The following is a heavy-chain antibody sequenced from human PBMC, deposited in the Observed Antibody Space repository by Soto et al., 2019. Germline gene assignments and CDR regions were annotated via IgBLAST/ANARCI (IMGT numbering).Heavy chain of an antibody. Sequence: QVQPLQSGAEVKKPGSSVKVSCKASGGTCSSYSINWVRQAPGQGLEWVGEIIPIFGTANYAQKFQGRVTITADESTSTAYMELSSLRSEDTAVYYCARDGGRHSGGIDYWGQGTLVTVSS. CDR1: GGTCSSYS. CDR2: IIPIFGTA. J-gene: IGHJ4*02. CDR3: ARDGGRHSGGIDY. D-gene: IGHD1-26*01. V-gene: IGHV1-69*01.